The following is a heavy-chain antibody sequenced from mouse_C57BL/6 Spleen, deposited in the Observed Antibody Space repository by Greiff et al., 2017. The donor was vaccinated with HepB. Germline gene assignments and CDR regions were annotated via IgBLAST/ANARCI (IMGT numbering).Heavy chain of an antibody. Sequence: EVQVVESGGGLVKPGGSLKLSCAASGFTFSDYGMHWVRQAPEKGLEWVAYISSGSSTIYYADTVKGRVTISRDNAKNTLFLQMTSLRSEDTAMYYCARVGNFYAMDYWGQGTSVTVSS. CDR3: ARVGNFYAMDY. CDR2: ISSGSSTI. V-gene: IGHV5-17*01. J-gene: IGHJ4*01. CDR1: GFTFSDYG. D-gene: IGHD2-1*01.